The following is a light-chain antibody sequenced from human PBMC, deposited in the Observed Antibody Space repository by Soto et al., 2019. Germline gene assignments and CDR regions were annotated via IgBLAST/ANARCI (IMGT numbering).Light chain of an antibody. V-gene: IGKV1-5*03. J-gene: IGKJ4*01. Sequence: IQMTQSPSTLSASVGDRVTITCRASQKINTWVAWYQQRPGKAPQLLIYEASSLEPGVPSRFGGSGSGTDFTLTISSLKPDDFATYYCQQYEIYPLTFGGGTHVE. CDR1: QKINTW. CDR3: QQYEIYPLT. CDR2: EAS.